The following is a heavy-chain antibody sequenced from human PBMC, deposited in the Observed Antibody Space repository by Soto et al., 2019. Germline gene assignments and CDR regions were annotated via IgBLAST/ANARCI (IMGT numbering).Heavy chain of an antibody. Sequence: GGSLRLSCAASGFTFSSYWMHWVRQAPGKGLVWVSRINSDGSSTSYADSVKGRFTISRDNAKNTLYLQMNSLRAEDTAVYYGEKTSLVVGPAPRENYWGGETL. CDR1: GFTFSSYW. J-gene: IGHJ4*02. CDR3: EKTSLVVGPAPRENY. V-gene: IGHV3-74*01. CDR2: INSDGSST. D-gene: IGHD2-8*02.